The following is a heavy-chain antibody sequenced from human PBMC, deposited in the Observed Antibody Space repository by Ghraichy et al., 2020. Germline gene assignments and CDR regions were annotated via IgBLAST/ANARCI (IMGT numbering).Heavy chain of an antibody. CDR1: GGSISSSSYY. Sequence: SETLSLTCTVSGGSISSSSYYWGWIRQPPGKGLEWIGSIYYSGSTYYNPSLKSRVTISVDTSKNQFSLKLSSVTAADTAVYYCARHRGTRGWTQPPGYWGQGTLVTVSS. D-gene: IGHD5-18*01. CDR2: IYYSGST. V-gene: IGHV4-39*01. CDR3: ARHRGTRGWTQPPGY. J-gene: IGHJ4*02.